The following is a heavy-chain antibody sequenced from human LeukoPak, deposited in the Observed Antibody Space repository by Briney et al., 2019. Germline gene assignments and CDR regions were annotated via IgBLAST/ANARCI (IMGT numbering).Heavy chain of an antibody. Sequence: PSETPSLTCTVSGGSISTYYWSWIRQPAGKGLEWIGRISSSGSTIYNPSLNSRVTMSIDTSKNQFSLKLTSVTAADTAVYYCTRDVGSAGTDDCWGQGTLVTVSS. CDR1: GGSISTYY. D-gene: IGHD6-13*01. J-gene: IGHJ4*02. V-gene: IGHV4-4*07. CDR2: ISSSGST. CDR3: TRDVGSAGTDDC.